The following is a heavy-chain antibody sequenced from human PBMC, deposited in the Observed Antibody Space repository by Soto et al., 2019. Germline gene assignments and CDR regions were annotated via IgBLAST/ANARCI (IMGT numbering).Heavy chain of an antibody. CDR1: GYSFTTFW. J-gene: IGHJ3*01. V-gene: IGHV5-10-1*01. D-gene: IGHD3-22*01. CDR2: LDPADSFT. CDR3: ARQLYDNRNYLDALDV. Sequence: GESLKISCNVSGYSFTTFWISWVRQMPEKGLEWMGRLDPADSFTNYSPSFQGHVTISVDKSINTAYLQWSSLKASDTAIYYCARQLYDNRNYLDALDVWGQGTMVPVSS.